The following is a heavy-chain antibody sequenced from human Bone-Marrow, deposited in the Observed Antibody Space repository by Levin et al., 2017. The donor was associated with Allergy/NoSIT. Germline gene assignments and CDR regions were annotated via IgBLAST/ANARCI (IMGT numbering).Heavy chain of an antibody. D-gene: IGHD3-9*01. CDR3: GREATYGETTGYKLFDY. V-gene: IGHV3-11*01. J-gene: IGHJ4*01. Sequence: GGSLRLSCVVSGFTFRDYYMSWIRQAPGKGLEWLSYISPSGTDKFYADSLKGRFTISRDNDKNSLDLQMNSLTAEDTAGYYCGREATYGETTGYKLFDYWGHGTLVTVSS. CDR2: ISPSGTDK. CDR1: GFTFRDYY.